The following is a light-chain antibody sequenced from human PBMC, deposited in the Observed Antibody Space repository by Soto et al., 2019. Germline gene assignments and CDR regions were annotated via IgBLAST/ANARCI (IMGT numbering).Light chain of an antibody. J-gene: IGLJ1*01. V-gene: IGLV2-23*01. CDR1: SSDAGSYNL. CDR3: CSYAGSSTPYV. Sequence: QSALTQPASVYGSPRQSITIFCTETSSDAGSYNLVSWYQQHPGKAPKLMIYEGSKRPSGVSNRFSGSKSGNTASLTISGLQAEDEADYYCCSYAGSSTPYVFGPGTKVTVL. CDR2: EGS.